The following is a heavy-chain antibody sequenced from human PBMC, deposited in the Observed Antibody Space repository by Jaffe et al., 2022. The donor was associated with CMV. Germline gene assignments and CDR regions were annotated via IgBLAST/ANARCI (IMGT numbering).Heavy chain of an antibody. V-gene: IGHV3-23*01. Sequence: EVQLLESGGGLVQPGGSLRLSCAASGFTFSSYAMSWVRQAPGKGLEWVSAISGSGGSTYYADSVKGRFTISRDNSKNTLYLQMNSLRAEDTAVYYCAHSSGYYHYYFDYWGQGTLVTVSS. CDR1: GFTFSSYA. D-gene: IGHD3-22*01. CDR3: AHSSGYYHYYFDY. CDR2: ISGSGGST. J-gene: IGHJ4*02.